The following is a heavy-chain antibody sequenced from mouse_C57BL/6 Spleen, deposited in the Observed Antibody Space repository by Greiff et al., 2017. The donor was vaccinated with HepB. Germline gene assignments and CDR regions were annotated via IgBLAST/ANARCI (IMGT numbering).Heavy chain of an antibody. J-gene: IGHJ1*03. CDR2: IDPSDSYT. Sequence: VQLQQSGAELVKPGASVKLSCKASGYTFTSYWMQWVKQRPGQGLEWIGEIDPSDSYTNYNQKFKGKATLTVDTSSSTAYMQLSSLTSEDSAVYYCARAYYYGSHWYFDVWGTVTTVTVSS. V-gene: IGHV1-50*01. CDR1: GYTFTSYW. CDR3: ARAYYYGSHWYFDV. D-gene: IGHD1-1*01.